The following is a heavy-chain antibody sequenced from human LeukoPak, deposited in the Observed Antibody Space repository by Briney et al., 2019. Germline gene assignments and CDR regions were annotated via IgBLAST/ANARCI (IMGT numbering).Heavy chain of an antibody. CDR1: GYTCTNYG. CDR3: ARDPPHLCSSTSCFGDY. D-gene: IGHD2-2*01. Sequence: ASVKVSCKSSGYTCTNYGISWVRQAPGQGLEWMGWISAYNGNTNYAQKIQGRVTMTTDTSTNTAYMELRSLRSDDTAVYYCARDPPHLCSSTSCFGDYWGQGTLVTVSS. V-gene: IGHV1-18*01. J-gene: IGHJ4*02. CDR2: ISAYNGNT.